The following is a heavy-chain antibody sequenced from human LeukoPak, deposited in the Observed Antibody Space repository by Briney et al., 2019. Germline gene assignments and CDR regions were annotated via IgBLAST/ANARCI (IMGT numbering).Heavy chain of an antibody. V-gene: IGHV3-23*01. CDR2: ISGSGGST. J-gene: IGHJ4*02. Sequence: GGSLRLSCAASGFTFSSYAISWVRQAPGKGLEWVSAISGSGGSTYYADSVKGRFTISRDNSKNTLYLQMNSLRAEDTAVYYCAKDLSGSYEFDYFDYWDQGTLVTVSS. CDR1: GFTFSSYA. D-gene: IGHD1-26*01. CDR3: AKDLSGSYEFDYFDY.